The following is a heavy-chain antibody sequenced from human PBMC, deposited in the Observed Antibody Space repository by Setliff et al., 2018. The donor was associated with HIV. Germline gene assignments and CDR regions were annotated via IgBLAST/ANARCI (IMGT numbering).Heavy chain of an antibody. Sequence: PGGSLRLSCEVSGLAFKSYWMHWVRQAPGEGLEWVARIDIGGSRTNCADSVKGRFSIPRDNAKNTLYLQMNDLTVDDTGVYYCGREYYGILTGYYLDHWGQGTLVTVSS. V-gene: IGHV3-74*01. CDR1: GLAFKSYW. CDR2: IDIGGSRT. J-gene: IGHJ4*02. CDR3: GREYYGILTGYYLDH. D-gene: IGHD3-9*01.